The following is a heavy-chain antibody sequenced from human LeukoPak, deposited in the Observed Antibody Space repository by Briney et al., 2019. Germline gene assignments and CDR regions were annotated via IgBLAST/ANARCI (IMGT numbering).Heavy chain of an antibody. CDR3: TTYYYGSGSWFAYFDY. D-gene: IGHD3-10*01. CDR2: IKSKTDGGTT. V-gene: IGHV3-15*01. J-gene: IGHJ4*02. CDR1: GFTVSSNY. Sequence: GGSLRLSCAASGFTVSSNYMSWILQAPGKGLEWVGRIKSKTDGGTTDYAAPVKGRFTISRDDSKNTLYLQMNSLKTEDTAVYYCTTYYYGSGSWFAYFDYWGQGTLVTVSS.